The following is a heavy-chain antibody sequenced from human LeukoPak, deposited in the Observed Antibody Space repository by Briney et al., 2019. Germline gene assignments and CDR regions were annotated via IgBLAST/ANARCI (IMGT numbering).Heavy chain of an antibody. D-gene: IGHD2-2*01. CDR1: GYTFTSYA. J-gene: IGHJ4*02. V-gene: IGHV7-4-1*02. CDR2: INTNTGNP. CDR3: ARDTAALVVVPAASDAFDY. Sequence: ASVKVSCKASGYTFTSYAMNWVRQAPGQGLEWMGWINTNTGNPTYAQGFTGRFVFSLDTSVSTAYLQISSLKAEDTAVYYCARDTAALVVVPAASDAFDYWGQGTLVTVSS.